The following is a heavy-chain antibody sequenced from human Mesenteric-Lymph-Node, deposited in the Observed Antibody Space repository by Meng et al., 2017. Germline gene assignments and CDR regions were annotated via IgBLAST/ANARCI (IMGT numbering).Heavy chain of an antibody. V-gene: IGHV4-59*01. J-gene: IGHJ4*02. D-gene: IGHD6-19*01. CDR2: VYYSGST. Sequence: SETLSLTCTVSGGSITSYHWSWIRQPPGKGLEWIGNVYYSGSTNYNPSLKSRVTISVDTSKNQFSLKLSSVTAADTAVYYCARGSGWSGFDFDYWGQGTLVTVSS. CDR1: GGSITSYH. CDR3: ARGSGWSGFDFDY.